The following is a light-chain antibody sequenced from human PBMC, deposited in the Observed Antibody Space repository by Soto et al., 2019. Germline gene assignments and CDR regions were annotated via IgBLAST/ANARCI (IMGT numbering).Light chain of an antibody. CDR1: QSVSSY. CDR2: GAS. Sequence: EIVLTQSPATLSLSPGERATLSCRASQSVSSYLAWYQQKPGQAPRLLIYGASTRATGVPDRFSGGGSGTDFTLTVTSLQSEDFGIYYCQQYTDWPTTFGRGTKVDIK. CDR3: QQYTDWPTT. V-gene: IGKV3-15*01. J-gene: IGKJ1*01.